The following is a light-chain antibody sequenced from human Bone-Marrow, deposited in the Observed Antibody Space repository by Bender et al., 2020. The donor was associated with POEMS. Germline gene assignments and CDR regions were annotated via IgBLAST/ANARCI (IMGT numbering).Light chain of an antibody. V-gene: IGLV1-44*01. Sequence: QSVLTQPPSASATPGQRVTISCSRSASDRGTTPINWYQHLPGTAPKLIIYNSDQRPSGVSNRFSGSKSGNTASLTISGLQAEDEADYYCCSYAGSNTGVFGGGTKLTVL. CDR1: ASDRGTTP. J-gene: IGLJ3*02. CDR3: CSYAGSNTGV. CDR2: NSD.